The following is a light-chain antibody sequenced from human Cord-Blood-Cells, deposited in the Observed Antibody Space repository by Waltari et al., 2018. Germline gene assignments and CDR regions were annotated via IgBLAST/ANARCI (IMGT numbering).Light chain of an antibody. CDR2: GNS. CDR1: SSHIGAGYD. J-gene: IGLJ1*01. V-gene: IGLV1-40*01. Sequence: QSVLTQPPSVSGAPGQRVTISCTGSSSHIGAGYDVHWYQQLPGTAPKLLIYGNSNRPSGVPDRFSGSKSGTSASLAITGLQAEDEADYYCQSYDSSLSGYVFGTGTNVTVL. CDR3: QSYDSSLSGYV.